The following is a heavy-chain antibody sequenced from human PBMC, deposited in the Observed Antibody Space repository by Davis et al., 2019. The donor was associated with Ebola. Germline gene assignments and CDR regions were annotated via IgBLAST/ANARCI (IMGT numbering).Heavy chain of an antibody. J-gene: IGHJ4*02. D-gene: IGHD4-23*01. Sequence: GESLKISCAASGFTFSHYNMNWVRQAPGKGLEWVSYISPGSGSSTIYYADSVKGRFTISRDNAKNSLYLQMNSLRAEDTAVYYCARRNGGLDYWGQGTLVTVSS. V-gene: IGHV3-48*04. CDR1: GFTFSHYN. CDR2: ISPGSGSSTI. CDR3: ARRNGGLDY.